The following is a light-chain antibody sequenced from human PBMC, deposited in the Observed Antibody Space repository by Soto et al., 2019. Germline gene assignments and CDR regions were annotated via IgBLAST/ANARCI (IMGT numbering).Light chain of an antibody. Sequence: EIVMTHSPATLSVSPGERATLSCRAGQSISNNLAWYQQKPGQAPRLLIYGASTRATGIPARFTGSGSGTEFTLTISSLQSEDFAVYYCQQYSNWPRTFGQGTKV. J-gene: IGKJ1*01. CDR1: QSISNN. V-gene: IGKV3-15*01. CDR2: GAS. CDR3: QQYSNWPRT.